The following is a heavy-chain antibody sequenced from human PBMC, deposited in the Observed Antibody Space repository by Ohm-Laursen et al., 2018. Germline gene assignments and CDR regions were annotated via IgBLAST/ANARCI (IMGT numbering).Heavy chain of an antibody. CDR1: GFTFSSYA. Sequence: SLRLSCAASGFTFSSYAMSWVRQAPGKGLAWVSVISGSGGTTYYADSVKGRFTISRDNSKNTLYLQMNSLRVEDTALYYFSKGAVTNSYYYYAMDVWGQGTTVTVS. V-gene: IGHV3-23*01. D-gene: IGHD4-17*01. J-gene: IGHJ6*02. CDR2: ISGSGGTT. CDR3: SKGAVTNSYYYYAMDV.